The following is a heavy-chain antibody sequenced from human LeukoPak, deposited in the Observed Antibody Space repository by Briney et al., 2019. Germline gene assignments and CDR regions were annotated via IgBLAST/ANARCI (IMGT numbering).Heavy chain of an antibody. D-gene: IGHD3-10*01. CDR1: GFTFSSYA. J-gene: IGHJ4*02. Sequence: GGSLRLSCAASGFTFSSYAMSWVRQAPGKGLEWVSGISGSGDRTHDADSVKGRFTISRDNSKNTVYLQMNSLRAEDTALYYCAKAFNYGSGYNYKTFDSWGQGTLVTVSS. CDR2: ISGSGDRT. V-gene: IGHV3-23*01. CDR3: AKAFNYGSGYNYKTFDS.